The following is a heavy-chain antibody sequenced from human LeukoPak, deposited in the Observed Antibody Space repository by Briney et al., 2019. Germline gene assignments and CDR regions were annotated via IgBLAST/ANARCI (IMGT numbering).Heavy chain of an antibody. CDR3: ARGRGGNYLSWYFDY. J-gene: IGHJ4*02. CDR1: GFTVSSDY. Sequence: GGSLRLSCAASGFTVSSDYLSWVRQAPGKGLEWVSVIYSGANTYYADSVKGRFTISRDNSKNTLYLQMNSLRADDMAVYYCARGRGGNYLSWYFDYWGQGTLVTVSS. V-gene: IGHV3-66*02. CDR2: IYSGANT. D-gene: IGHD1-26*01.